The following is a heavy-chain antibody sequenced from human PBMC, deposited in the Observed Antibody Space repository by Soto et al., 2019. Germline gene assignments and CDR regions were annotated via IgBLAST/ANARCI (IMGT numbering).Heavy chain of an antibody. CDR2: IWYDGGNK. CDR3: ARDLRITMLRGRSPGY. D-gene: IGHD3-10*01. CDR1: GFTFSSYG. Sequence: GSLRLSCAASGFTFSSYGMHWVRQAPGKGLEWVALIWYDGGNKYYADSVKGRFTISRDNSKNTLYLQMNSLRGEDTAVYYCARDLRITMLRGRSPGYWGQGTLVTVSS. J-gene: IGHJ4*02. V-gene: IGHV3-33*01.